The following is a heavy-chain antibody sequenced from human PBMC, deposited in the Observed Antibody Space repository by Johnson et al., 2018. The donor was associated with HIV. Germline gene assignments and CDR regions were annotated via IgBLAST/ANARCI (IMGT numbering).Heavy chain of an antibody. J-gene: IGHJ3*02. CDR1: GFTFSSYW. CDR2: INSDGSST. V-gene: IGHV3-74*02. Sequence: EVQLVESGGGLIQPGGSLRLSCAASGFTFSSYWMHWVRQAPGKGLVWVSRINSDGSSTSYADSVKGRFTISRDNAKNTLYLQMNSLRAEDTAVYYCARVARHDGWWFDAFDIWGQGTMVTVSS. D-gene: IGHD2-15*01. CDR3: ARVARHDGWWFDAFDI.